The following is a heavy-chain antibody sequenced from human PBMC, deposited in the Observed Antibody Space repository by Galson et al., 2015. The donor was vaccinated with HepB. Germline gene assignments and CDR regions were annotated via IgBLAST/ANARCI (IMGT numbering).Heavy chain of an antibody. CDR1: GDAIDSRTYY. CDR3: ARALYYYDRSSPFDY. J-gene: IGHJ4*02. CDR2: IYYSGIT. V-gene: IGHV4-39*01. Sequence: ETLSLTCTVSGDAIDSRTYYWGWIRQPPGKGLEWIVNIYYSGITYYNPSLKSRVTISVDTSKNQFSLRLTSVTAADTAVYYCARALYYYDRSSPFDYWGQGTLVTVSS. D-gene: IGHD3-22*01.